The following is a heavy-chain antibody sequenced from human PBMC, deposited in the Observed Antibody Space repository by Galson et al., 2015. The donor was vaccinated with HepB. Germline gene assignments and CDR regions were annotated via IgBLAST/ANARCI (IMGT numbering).Heavy chain of an antibody. D-gene: IGHD1-1*01. V-gene: IGHV4-39*07. Sequence: SETLSLTCTVSGGSISSSSYYWGWIRQPPGKGLEWIGSIYYSGSTYYNPSLKSRVTISVDTSKNQFSLKLSSVTAADTAAYYCARALFNWNEYYYGMDVWGQGTTVTVSS. CDR3: ARALFNWNEYYYGMDV. J-gene: IGHJ6*02. CDR1: GGSISSSSYY. CDR2: IYYSGST.